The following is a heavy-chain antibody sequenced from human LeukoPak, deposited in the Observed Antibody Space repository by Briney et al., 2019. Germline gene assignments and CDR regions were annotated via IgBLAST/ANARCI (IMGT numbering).Heavy chain of an antibody. Sequence: GGSLRLSCAASGFTFDDYGMSWVRQAPGKGLEGVSGINWNGGSTVYADSVKGRFTISRDNAKKSLYLQMNSLRAEDAALYYYAKELEKGAFDIWGQGTMVTVSS. J-gene: IGHJ3*02. CDR2: INWNGGST. CDR1: GFTFDDYG. V-gene: IGHV3-20*04. CDR3: AKELEKGAFDI. D-gene: IGHD1-1*01.